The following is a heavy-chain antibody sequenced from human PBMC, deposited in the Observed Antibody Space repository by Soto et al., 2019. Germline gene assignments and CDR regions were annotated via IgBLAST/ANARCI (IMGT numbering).Heavy chain of an antibody. CDR2: IIPILNIA. D-gene: IGHD3-10*01. CDR1: GGTFSSYP. CDR3: ARGEPYYGSGSLSWFDP. V-gene: IGHV1-69*02. Sequence: QVQLVQSGAEVKKPGSSVKVSCKASGGTFSSYPIIWVRQAPGQGLEWMGRIIPILNIANYAQKFQARVTITADKSTSTAYMERSSLRSEDTAVYYCARGEPYYGSGSLSWFDPWGQGTLVTVS. J-gene: IGHJ5*02.